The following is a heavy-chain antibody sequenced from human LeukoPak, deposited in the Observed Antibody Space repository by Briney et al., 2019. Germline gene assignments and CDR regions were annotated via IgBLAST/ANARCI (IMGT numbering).Heavy chain of an antibody. Sequence: GGPLRLPCVASGYTHNLYGMNGLRQAPGKGVEWVSIVSDSGDSAFYADSVKGRFTISRDNSKNTLYLQMNSLRAEDTAIYYCAQKRGGYTPFDYWGQGTLVTVSS. V-gene: IGHV3-23*01. CDR1: GYTHNLYG. J-gene: IGHJ4*02. CDR3: AQKRGGYTPFDY. CDR2: VSDSGDSA. D-gene: IGHD5-12*01.